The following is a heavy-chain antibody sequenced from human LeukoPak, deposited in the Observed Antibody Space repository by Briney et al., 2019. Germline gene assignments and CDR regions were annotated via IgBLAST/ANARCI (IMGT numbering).Heavy chain of an antibody. D-gene: IGHD3-3*01. CDR3: ARDRGSGYYDNAFDI. CDR2: IYTSGST. J-gene: IGHJ3*02. CDR1: GGSISSGSYY. Sequence: SQTLSLTCTVSGGSISSGSYYWSWIRQPAGKGLEWIGRIYTSGSTNYSPSLKSRVTISVDTSKNQFSLKLSSVTAADTAVYYCARDRGSGYYDNAFDIWGQGTMVTVSS. V-gene: IGHV4-61*02.